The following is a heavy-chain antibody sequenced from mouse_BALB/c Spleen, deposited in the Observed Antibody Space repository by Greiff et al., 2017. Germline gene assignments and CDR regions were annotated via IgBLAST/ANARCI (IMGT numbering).Heavy chain of an antibody. J-gene: IGHJ3*01. CDR2: ISSGGSYT. CDR1: GFTFSSYT. CDR3: TREGYYGSSSFAY. V-gene: IGHV5-6-4*01. D-gene: IGHD1-1*01. Sequence: EVQGVESGGGLVKPGGSLKLSCAASGFTFSSYTMSWVRQTPEKRLEWVATISSGGSYTYYPDSVKGRFTISRDNAKNTLYLQMSSLKSEDTAMYYCTREGYYGSSSFAYWGQGTLVTVSA.